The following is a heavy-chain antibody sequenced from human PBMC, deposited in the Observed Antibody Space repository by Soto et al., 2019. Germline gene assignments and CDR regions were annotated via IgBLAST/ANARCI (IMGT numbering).Heavy chain of an antibody. CDR1: GGTFSSYT. CDR3: ARGPGPNGDY. J-gene: IGHJ4*02. D-gene: IGHD1-1*01. V-gene: IGHV1-69*02. Sequence: QVQLVQSGAEVKKPGSAVKVSCKASGGTFSSYTLSWVRQAPGQGLEWMGRSIPILGIANYAQKFQGRVTITADKSTSTAYMALSSLRSEDTAVYYCARGPGPNGDYWGQGTLVTVSS. CDR2: SIPILGIA.